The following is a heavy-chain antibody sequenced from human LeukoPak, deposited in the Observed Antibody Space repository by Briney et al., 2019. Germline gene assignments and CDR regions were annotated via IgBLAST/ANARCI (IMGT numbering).Heavy chain of an antibody. CDR1: GYSFTSCW. D-gene: IGHD3-16*01. Sequence: GESLKISCKGSGYSFTSCWIGWVRQMPGKGLEWMGIIYPGDSDTRYSPSFQGQVTISADKSISTAYLQWSSLKASDTAMYYCARGLRLGENYDAFDIWGQGTMVTVSS. V-gene: IGHV5-51*01. CDR3: ARGLRLGENYDAFDI. J-gene: IGHJ3*02. CDR2: IYPGDSDT.